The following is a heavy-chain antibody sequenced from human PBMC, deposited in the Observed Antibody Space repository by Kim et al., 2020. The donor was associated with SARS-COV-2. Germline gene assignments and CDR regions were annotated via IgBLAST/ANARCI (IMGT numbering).Heavy chain of an antibody. Sequence: ASVKVSCKASGYTFTEYVMHWLRQAPGQRLEWIGWINPGNDNAKYSQKFQDRVTITKDTSASTAYMELSSLRSEDTALYYCARGKTIFGVVPPYDFWGQGTLVTVSS. CDR2: INPGNDNA. J-gene: IGHJ4*02. V-gene: IGHV1-3*01. CDR3: ARGKTIFGVVPPYDF. D-gene: IGHD3-3*01. CDR1: GYTFTEYV.